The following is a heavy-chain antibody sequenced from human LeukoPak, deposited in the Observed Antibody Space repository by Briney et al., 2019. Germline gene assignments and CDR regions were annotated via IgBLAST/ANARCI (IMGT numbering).Heavy chain of an antibody. CDR1: DVSISFYY. CDR2: LYTSGST. V-gene: IGHV4-4*07. D-gene: IGHD2-2*03. Sequence: SETLSLTCNVSDVSISFYYWTWIRQPAGKGLEWIGRLYTSGSTNYNPSLKSRITMSVDPSKKQFSLKLTSVTAADTAVYYCATRIGYCSTTRCPIDAFDVWGQGTTVIVSS. CDR3: ATRIGYCSTTRCPIDAFDV. J-gene: IGHJ3*01.